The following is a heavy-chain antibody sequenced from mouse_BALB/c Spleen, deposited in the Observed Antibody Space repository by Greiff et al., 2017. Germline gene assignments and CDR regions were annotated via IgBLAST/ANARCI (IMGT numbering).Heavy chain of an antibody. J-gene: IGHJ3*01. Sequence: EVKVVESGGGLVQPGGSRKLSCAASGFTFSSFGMHWVRQAPEKGLEWVAYISSGSSTIYYADTVKGRFTISRDNPKNTLFLQMTSLRSEDTAMYYCARSWVGSFAYWGQGTLVTVSA. CDR3: ARSWVGSFAY. V-gene: IGHV5-17*02. CDR2: ISSGSSTI. CDR1: GFTFSSFG. D-gene: IGHD1-1*02.